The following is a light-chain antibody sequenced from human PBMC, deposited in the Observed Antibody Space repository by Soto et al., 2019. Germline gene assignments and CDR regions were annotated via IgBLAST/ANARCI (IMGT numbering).Light chain of an antibody. CDR2: AAS. CDR3: QQSYSTLSIT. CDR1: ESIARH. J-gene: IGKJ5*01. Sequence: DIQMTQSPSSLSASVGDRVTITCRASESIARHLNWYQQKPGKAPNLLISAASSLQNGVTSRFRGGGSATDFTLTINNLQPEDFATYYCQQSYSTLSITFGQGTRLEIK. V-gene: IGKV1-39*01.